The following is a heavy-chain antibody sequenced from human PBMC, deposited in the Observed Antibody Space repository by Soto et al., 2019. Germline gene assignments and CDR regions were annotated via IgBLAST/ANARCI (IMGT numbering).Heavy chain of an antibody. J-gene: IGHJ1*01. Sequence: HPGGSLRLSCEATGFTFSSHEMNWIRQTPGKRLEWIAKISGSGSTINYADSVKGRFTISRDNVQRTLHLQMDSLRVEDTGVYYCARGGVDWGRGTLVTVSS. V-gene: IGHV3-48*03. CDR3: ARGGVD. CDR1: GFTFSSHE. CDR2: ISGSGSTI. D-gene: IGHD2-8*01.